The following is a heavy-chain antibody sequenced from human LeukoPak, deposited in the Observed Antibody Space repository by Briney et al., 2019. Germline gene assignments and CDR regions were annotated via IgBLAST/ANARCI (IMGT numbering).Heavy chain of an antibody. CDR3: ARDHGGSYSPFYYCYYMDV. D-gene: IGHD1-26*01. V-gene: IGHV1-18*01. J-gene: IGHJ6*03. CDR1: GYTFTSYG. CDR2: ISAYNGNT. Sequence: EASVKVSCKASGYTFTSYGISWVRQAPGQGLEWMGWISAYNGNTNYAQKLQGRVTMTTDTSTSTAYMELRSLRSDDTAVYYCARDHGGSYSPFYYCYYMDVWGKGTTVTVSS.